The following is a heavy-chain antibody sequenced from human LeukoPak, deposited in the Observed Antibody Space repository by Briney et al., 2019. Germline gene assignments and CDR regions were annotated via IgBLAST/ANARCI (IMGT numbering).Heavy chain of an antibody. Sequence: SVKVSCKASGGTFSSYAISWVRQAPGQGLEWMGGIIPIFGTANYAQKFQGRVTITTDESTSTAYIELSSLRSEDTAVYYCARDSGLRLGDWFDPWGQGTLVTVSS. CDR2: IIPIFGTA. V-gene: IGHV1-69*05. J-gene: IGHJ5*02. CDR3: ARDSGLRLGDWFDP. D-gene: IGHD3-16*01. CDR1: GGTFSSYA.